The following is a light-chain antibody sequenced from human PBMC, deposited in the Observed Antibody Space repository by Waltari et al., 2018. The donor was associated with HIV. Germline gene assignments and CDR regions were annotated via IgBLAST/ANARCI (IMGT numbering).Light chain of an antibody. V-gene: IGLV2-14*01. CDR3: CAYTTASILV. CDR2: EVT. Sequence: QSALTQPASVSGSPGQSITISCTGASGDFGDFNSVSWYHHHPDRAPKVLIFEVTPRPSGLSDRFSGSKSGNTASLIISGLQADDEANYYCCAYTTASILVFGGGTKLTVL. J-gene: IGLJ3*02. CDR1: SGDFGDFNS.